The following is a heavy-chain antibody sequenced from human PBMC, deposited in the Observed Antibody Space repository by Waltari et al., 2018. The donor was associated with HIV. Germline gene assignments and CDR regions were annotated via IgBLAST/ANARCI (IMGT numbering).Heavy chain of an antibody. V-gene: IGHV3-30*04. J-gene: IGHJ4*02. CDR3: ARAYGVITPFDY. Sequence: QVQLVVSGGGVVQAGRSLRLTCAASGFTFSSYAMHWVRKVPGKGLVWVAVISNDRSNKYYADSVKGRLTISRDNSKNTLELQIISLRAEDTAVYYCARAYGVITPFDYWRQGTLFTVSS. CDR2: ISNDRSNK. CDR1: GFTFSSYA. D-gene: IGHD3-22*01.